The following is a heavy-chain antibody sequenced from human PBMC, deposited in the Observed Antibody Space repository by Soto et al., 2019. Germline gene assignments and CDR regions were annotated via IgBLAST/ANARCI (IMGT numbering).Heavy chain of an antibody. D-gene: IGHD6-6*01. CDR2: IIPIFGTA. CDR1: GGTFSSYA. CDR3: AREGIAARRSYYYYYGMDV. J-gene: IGHJ6*02. V-gene: IGHV1-69*01. Sequence: QVPLVQSGAEVKKPGSSVKVSCKASGGTFSSYAISWVRQAPGQGLEWMGGIIPIFGTANYAQKFQGRVTITADESTSTAYMELSSLRSEDTAVYYCAREGIAARRSYYYYYGMDVWGQGTTVTVSS.